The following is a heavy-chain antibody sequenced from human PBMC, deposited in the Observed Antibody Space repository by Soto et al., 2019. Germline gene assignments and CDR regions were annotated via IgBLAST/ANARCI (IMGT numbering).Heavy chain of an antibody. CDR3: ARDPGYRTYGMDV. CDR1: GYTFSSYY. J-gene: IGHJ6*02. V-gene: IGHV1-46*01. CDR2: INPSGGST. Sequence: QVQLVQSGAEVRKPGASVKVSCKACGYTFSSYYMHWVRQAAGQGIEWMGIINPSGGSTSYAQKFQGRVTLTRDTSTSTVYMELSSLRSEDTAVYYCARDPGYRTYGMDVWGQGTTVTVSS. D-gene: IGHD6-13*01.